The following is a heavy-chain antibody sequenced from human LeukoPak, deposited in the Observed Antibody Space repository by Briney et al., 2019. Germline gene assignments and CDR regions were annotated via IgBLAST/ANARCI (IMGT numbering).Heavy chain of an antibody. D-gene: IGHD5-12*01. V-gene: IGHV3-23*01. Sequence: PGGSLRLSCAASGFTFSSYAMSWVRQAPGKGLEWVSGIGATGVSTFYGDSVKGRFTMSRDNSKNTLYLRMDSLRAEDTAVYYCAEDQGGYSAYGHLDYWGQGTLVTVSS. CDR3: AEDQGGYSAYGHLDY. J-gene: IGHJ4*02. CDR1: GFTFSSYA. CDR2: IGATGVST.